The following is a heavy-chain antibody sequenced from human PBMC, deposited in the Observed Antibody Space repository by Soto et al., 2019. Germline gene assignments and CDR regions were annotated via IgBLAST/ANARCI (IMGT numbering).Heavy chain of an antibody. V-gene: IGHV3-30-3*01. CDR1: GFTFSSYT. D-gene: IGHD5-18*01. CDR2: ILYDGGNK. Sequence: VGSLRLSCAASGFTFSSYTIHWVRQAPGKGLEWVALILYDGGNKYYADSVKGGFTISRDNSKNTLYLQMNSLRAEDTAVYYCARDNGYSHGHGMDVWGQGTTVTVSS. CDR3: ARDNGYSHGHGMDV. J-gene: IGHJ6*02.